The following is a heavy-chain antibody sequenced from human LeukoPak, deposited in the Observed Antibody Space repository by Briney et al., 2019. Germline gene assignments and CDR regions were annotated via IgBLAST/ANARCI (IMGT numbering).Heavy chain of an antibody. J-gene: IGHJ4*02. Sequence: GGSLRPSCVASGFTFSGYAMRRVRHAPGKGLERFSGISVSGGSTYYADSVKGRFTISRDNSKNTLFLQMNSLRAEDTAVYYCAKETYSSGWYPYFDYWGQGTLVTVSS. V-gene: IGHV3-23*01. CDR2: ISVSGGST. D-gene: IGHD6-19*01. CDR1: GFTFSGYA. CDR3: AKETYSSGWYPYFDY.